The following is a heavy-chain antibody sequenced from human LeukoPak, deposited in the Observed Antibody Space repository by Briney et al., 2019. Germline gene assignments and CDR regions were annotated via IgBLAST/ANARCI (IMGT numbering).Heavy chain of an antibody. D-gene: IGHD6-25*01. Sequence: GGSLRLSCAASGFTLDDYAMHWVRQAPGKGLEWVSGISWNSGSVGYADSVKGRFTISRDNAKNSLYLQMNSLRAEDTALYYCAKSLRLGYFDLWGRGTLVTVSS. CDR3: AKSLRLGYFDL. J-gene: IGHJ2*01. V-gene: IGHV3-9*01. CDR2: ISWNSGSV. CDR1: GFTLDDYA.